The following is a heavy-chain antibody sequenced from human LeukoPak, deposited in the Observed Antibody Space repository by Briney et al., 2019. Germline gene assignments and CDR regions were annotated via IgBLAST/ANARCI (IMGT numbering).Heavy chain of an antibody. D-gene: IGHD1-26*01. J-gene: IGHJ3*02. Sequence: ASVKVSCRASGYTFTTYGVTWVRQAPGQGLEWMGWIRPNSGSKYYAQKVQGRVTMTTDTSTSTAYMELRSLRSEDTAVYYCASDAVEGDTPDAFDIWGQGTMVTVSS. CDR1: GYTFTTYG. CDR3: ASDAVEGDTPDAFDI. CDR2: IRPNSGSK. V-gene: IGHV1-18*01.